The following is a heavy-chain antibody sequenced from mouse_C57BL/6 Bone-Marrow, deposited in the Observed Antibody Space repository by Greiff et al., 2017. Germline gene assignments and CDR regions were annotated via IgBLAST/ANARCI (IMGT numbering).Heavy chain of an antibody. CDR3: ARELLRSWYFDY. D-gene: IGHD1-1*01. V-gene: IGHV1-64*01. Sequence: QVQLQQPGAELVKPGASVKLSCKASGYTFTSYWMHWVKQRPGRGLEWIGMIHPNSGSTNYNEKFKSKATLTVDKSSSTAYMQLSSLTSEDSAVYYCARELLRSWYFDYWGQGTTLTVSS. CDR2: IHPNSGST. CDR1: GYTFTSYW. J-gene: IGHJ2*01.